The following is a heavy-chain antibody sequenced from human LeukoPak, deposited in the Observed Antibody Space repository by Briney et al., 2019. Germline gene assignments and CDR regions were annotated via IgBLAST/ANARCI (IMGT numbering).Heavy chain of an antibody. CDR1: GYTFTSYA. CDR2: INTNTGNP. J-gene: IGHJ5*02. Sequence: ASVKVSCKASGYTFTSYAMNWVRQAPGQGLEWMGWINTNTGNPTYAQGFTGRFVFSLDTSVSTAYLQISSLKAEDTAVYYSAREGRIAARISRWFDPWGQGTLVTVST. V-gene: IGHV7-4-1*02. CDR3: AREGRIAARISRWFDP. D-gene: IGHD6-6*01.